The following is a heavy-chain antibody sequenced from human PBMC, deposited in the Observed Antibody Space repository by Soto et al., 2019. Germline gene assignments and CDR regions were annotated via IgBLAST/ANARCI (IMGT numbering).Heavy chain of an antibody. D-gene: IGHD3-16*01. CDR2: IYWDDDK. V-gene: IGHV2-5*02. CDR1: GFSLITSGVG. CDR3: AHIVTGCFT. Sequence: QITLKESGPTLVKPTQPLTLTCTISGFSLITSGVGVGWIRQPPGKALEWLALIYWDDDKRYSPSLKSRLTITQDTSKNHVVLTMTNMDPVDTATYYCAHIVTGCFTWGRGALVTVSS. J-gene: IGHJ5*02.